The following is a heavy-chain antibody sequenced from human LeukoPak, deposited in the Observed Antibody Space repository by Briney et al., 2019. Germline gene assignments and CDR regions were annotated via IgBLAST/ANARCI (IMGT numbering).Heavy chain of an antibody. D-gene: IGHD6-25*01. Sequence: GRSLRLSCAASGFTFSSYAMHWVRQAPGKGLEWVADISYDGSNKYYADSVKGRFTISRDNSKNTLYLQMNSLRAEDTAVYYCARARYSSAIYYYYGMDVWGQGTTVTVSS. CDR2: ISYDGSNK. V-gene: IGHV3-30-3*01. CDR1: GFTFSSYA. J-gene: IGHJ6*02. CDR3: ARARYSSAIYYYYGMDV.